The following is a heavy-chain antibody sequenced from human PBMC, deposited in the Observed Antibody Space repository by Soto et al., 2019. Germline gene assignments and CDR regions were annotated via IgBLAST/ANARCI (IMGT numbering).Heavy chain of an antibody. CDR1: GFTFSNAW. Sequence: EVQLVESGGGLVKPGGSLRLSCAASGFTFSNAWMNWVRQAPGKGLEWVGRIKSKTDGGTTDYAAPVKGRFTISRDDSKNTLYLQMNSLKTEDTAVYYCTTGGDIVVVVAASDYYYYGMDGWGQGTTVTVSS. D-gene: IGHD2-15*01. J-gene: IGHJ6*02. V-gene: IGHV3-15*07. CDR2: IKSKTDGGTT. CDR3: TTGGDIVVVVAASDYYYYGMDG.